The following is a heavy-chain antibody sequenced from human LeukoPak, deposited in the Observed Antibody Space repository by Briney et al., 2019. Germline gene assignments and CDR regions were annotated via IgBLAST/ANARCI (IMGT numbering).Heavy chain of an antibody. V-gene: IGHV3-53*01. CDR1: GFTVSSNY. J-gene: IGHJ3*01. CDR2: IYSGGST. CDR3: ARDRGDYDAFDV. D-gene: IGHD4-17*01. Sequence: PGGSLRPSCAASGFTVSSNYISWVRQAPGKGLEWVSVIYSGGSTYYADSVKGRFTISRDNSKNTLYLQMNSLRAEDTAVYYCARDRGDYDAFDVWGQGTMVTVSS.